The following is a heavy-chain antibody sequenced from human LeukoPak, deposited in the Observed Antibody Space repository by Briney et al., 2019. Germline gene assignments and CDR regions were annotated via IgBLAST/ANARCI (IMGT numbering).Heavy chain of an antibody. CDR3: ARHGQQMENNAFDM. J-gene: IGHJ3*02. D-gene: IGHD6-13*01. Sequence: PSETLSLTCTVSSASFSSYYWSWIRQPPGKGLEWIGYLRNSGFTKYNASLKSRVTMSIYTSQNQFSLKLTSVTAADTAVYYCARHGQQMENNAFDMWGRGTMVTVSS. V-gene: IGHV4-59*08. CDR2: LRNSGFT. CDR1: SASFSSYY.